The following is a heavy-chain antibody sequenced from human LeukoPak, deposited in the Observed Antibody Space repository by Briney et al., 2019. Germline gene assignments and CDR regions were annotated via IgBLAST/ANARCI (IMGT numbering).Heavy chain of an antibody. Sequence: ASVEVSCKASGYIFTGYYIHWVRQAPGQGLEWMGWINPNSGDTSYAQKFQGRVTMTSDTSISTAYMELSKLRSDDTALYYCARGGQVIMDNWFDPWGQGTLVTVSS. D-gene: IGHD3-10*01. J-gene: IGHJ5*02. CDR2: INPNSGDT. CDR1: GYIFTGYY. CDR3: ARGGQVIMDNWFDP. V-gene: IGHV1-2*02.